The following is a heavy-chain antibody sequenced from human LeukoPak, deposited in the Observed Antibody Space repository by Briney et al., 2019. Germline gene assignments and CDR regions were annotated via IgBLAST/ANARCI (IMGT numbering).Heavy chain of an antibody. V-gene: IGHV4-59*01. CDR2: IYYSGST. D-gene: IGHD3-22*01. Sequence: PSETLSLNCTVYGGAISSYHWSWIRQPPGQGLEGIGYIYYSGSTNYNPSLKSRFTISVDTSENEYSRKLSSVTAANTAVYYCARFYDSSGYYHHDAFDIWGEGTMVTVSS. CDR3: ARFYDSSGYYHHDAFDI. CDR1: GGAISSYH. J-gene: IGHJ3*02.